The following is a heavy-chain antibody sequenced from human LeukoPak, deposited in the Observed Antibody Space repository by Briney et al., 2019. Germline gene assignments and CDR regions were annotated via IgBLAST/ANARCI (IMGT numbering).Heavy chain of an antibody. CDR3: ARGAGSTHRNSYYYYYMDV. V-gene: IGHV4-4*02. D-gene: IGHD2-15*01. CDR2: IYHSGST. Sequence: SETLSLTCAVSGGSISSSNCWSWVRLPPGKGLEWIGEIYHSGSTNYNPSLKSRVTISVDKSKNQFSLKLSSVTAADTAVYYCARGAGSTHRNSYYYYYMDVWGKGTTVTVSS. J-gene: IGHJ6*03. CDR1: GGSISSSNC.